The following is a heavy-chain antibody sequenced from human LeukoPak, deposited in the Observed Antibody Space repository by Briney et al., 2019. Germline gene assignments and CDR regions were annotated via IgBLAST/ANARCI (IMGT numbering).Heavy chain of an antibody. Sequence: SETLSLTCAVSGYSISSGYYWGWIRLPPGKGLEWIGSIYHSGSTYYNPSLKSRVTISVDTSKNQFSLKLSSLTAADTAVYYCARAYYDFWSGYYTGGYFDYWGQGTLVTVSS. J-gene: IGHJ4*02. V-gene: IGHV4-38-2*01. CDR3: ARAYYDFWSGYYTGGYFDY. CDR1: GYSISSGYY. D-gene: IGHD3-3*01. CDR2: IYHSGST.